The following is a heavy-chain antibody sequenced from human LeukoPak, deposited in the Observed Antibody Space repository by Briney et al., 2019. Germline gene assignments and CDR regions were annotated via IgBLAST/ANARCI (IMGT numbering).Heavy chain of an antibody. CDR1: GFTVSRNY. J-gene: IGHJ4*02. CDR2: IYSDDST. CDR3: AKDALGYSSGWYGYYFDY. Sequence: GGSLRLSCAASGFTVSRNYMSWVRQAPGKGLEWVSVIYSDDSTYSADSVKGRFTISRNNSKNTLYLQMNRLRAEDTAVYSCAKDALGYSSGWYGYYFDYWGQGTLVTVSS. D-gene: IGHD6-19*01. V-gene: IGHV3-53*01.